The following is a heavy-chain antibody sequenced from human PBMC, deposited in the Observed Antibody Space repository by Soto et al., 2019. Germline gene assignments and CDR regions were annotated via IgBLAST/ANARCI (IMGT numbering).Heavy chain of an antibody. V-gene: IGHV4-38-2*01. Sequence: SETLSLTCAVSGYSISSGYYWGWIRQPPGKGLEWIGSIYHSGSTYYNPSLKSRVTISVDTSKNQLSLKLSSVTAADTAVYYCARAWLQFTFDYWGQGTLVTVSS. CDR2: IYHSGST. CDR1: GYSISSGYY. D-gene: IGHD5-12*01. J-gene: IGHJ4*02. CDR3: ARAWLQFTFDY.